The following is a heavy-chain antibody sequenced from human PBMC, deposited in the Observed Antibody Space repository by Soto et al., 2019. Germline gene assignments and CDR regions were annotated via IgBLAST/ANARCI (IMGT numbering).Heavy chain of an antibody. V-gene: IGHV6-1*01. J-gene: IGHJ4*02. D-gene: IGHD3-22*01. CDR2: TYYRSKWYN. Sequence: SQTLSLTCAISGDSVSTNDATWDWIRQSPSRGLEWLGRTYYRSKWYNDYAESVKGRITINPDTFNNQFSLHLNSLISEDTAVYYCATLQDYDDCLDSWGQGTLVTVSS. CDR1: GDSVSTNDAT. CDR3: ATLQDYDDCLDS.